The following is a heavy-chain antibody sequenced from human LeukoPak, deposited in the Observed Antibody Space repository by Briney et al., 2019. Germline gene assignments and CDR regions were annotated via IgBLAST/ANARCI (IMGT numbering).Heavy chain of an antibody. Sequence: GESLPISCKASGYTFNTYWIGWVRPKPGKGLEWMAIVYPGDSHTRYSPSFQGHFTISADKTVTTAYLQWSSLEASDTAVYYCARLSGGSWANTEYFPDWGQGTLVIVSS. D-gene: IGHD7-27*01. CDR2: VYPGDSHT. J-gene: IGHJ1*01. CDR3: ARLSGGSWANTEYFPD. CDR1: GYTFNTYW. V-gene: IGHV5-51*01.